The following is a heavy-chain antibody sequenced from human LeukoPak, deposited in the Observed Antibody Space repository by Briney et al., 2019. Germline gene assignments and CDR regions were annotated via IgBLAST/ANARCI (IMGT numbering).Heavy chain of an antibody. J-gene: IGHJ3*02. V-gene: IGHV1-2*02. CDR1: GFTFTAFY. CDR3: VTSTGYFNTWGAFDI. D-gene: IGHD2-15*01. CDR2: ISLGSGGT. Sequence: GASVKVSCKTSGFTFTAFYLHWVRQAPGQGLEWMAWISLGSGGTNYAQKFRGRVTVTRDTSISTAYMELGSLISDDTAVYYCVTSTGYFNTWGAFDIWGQGTMVTVSS.